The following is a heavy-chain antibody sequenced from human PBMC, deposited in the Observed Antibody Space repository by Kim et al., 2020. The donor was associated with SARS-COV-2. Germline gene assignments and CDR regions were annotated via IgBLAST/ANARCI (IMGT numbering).Heavy chain of an antibody. J-gene: IGHJ4*02. D-gene: IGHD1-26*01. Sequence: GGSLRLSCAASGFTVSSNYMSWVRQAPGKGLEWVSVIYSGGSTYYADSVKGRFTISRHNSKNTLYLQMNSLRAEDTAVYYCAREPPGSSGVGAETGDYWGQGTLVTVSS. CDR2: IYSGGST. V-gene: IGHV3-53*04. CDR1: GFTVSSNY. CDR3: AREPPGSSGVGAETGDY.